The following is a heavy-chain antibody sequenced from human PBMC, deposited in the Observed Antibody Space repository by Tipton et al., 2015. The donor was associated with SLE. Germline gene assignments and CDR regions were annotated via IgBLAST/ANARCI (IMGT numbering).Heavy chain of an antibody. CDR1: GGSFSGHY. D-gene: IGHD1-26*01. CDR2: INHSGST. Sequence: TLSLTCAVYGGSFSGHYWSWIRQPPGKGLEWIGEINHSGSTNYNPSLKSRVTISVHTSKNQFSLKVNSVTAADTAVYYCARGKKWGPADYWGQGTLVTVSS. J-gene: IGHJ4*02. V-gene: IGHV4-34*01. CDR3: ARGKKWGPADY.